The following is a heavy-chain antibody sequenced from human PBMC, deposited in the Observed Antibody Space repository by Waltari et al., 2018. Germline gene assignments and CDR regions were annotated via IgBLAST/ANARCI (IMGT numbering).Heavy chain of an antibody. V-gene: IGHV1-69*01. CDR1: GGTFSSYA. J-gene: IGHJ4*02. CDR2: SIPIFGTA. Sequence: QVQLVQSGAEVKKPGSSVKVSCKASGGTFSSYAISWVRQAPGQGLEWMGGSIPIFGTANYAQKFQGRVTMTADESTSTAYMELSSLRSEDTAVYYCARAAEGIAAAGTDYWGQGTLVTVSS. CDR3: ARAAEGIAAAGTDY. D-gene: IGHD6-13*01.